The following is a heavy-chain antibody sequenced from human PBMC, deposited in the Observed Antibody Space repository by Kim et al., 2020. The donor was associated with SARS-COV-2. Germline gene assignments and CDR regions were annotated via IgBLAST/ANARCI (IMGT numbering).Heavy chain of an antibody. CDR2: IWYDGSNK. D-gene: IGHD3-22*01. Sequence: GGSLRLSCAASGFTFSSYGMHWVRQAPGKGLEWVAVIWYDGSNKYYADSVKGRFTISRDNSKNTLYLQMNSLRAEDTAVYYCARGFRVVVDAFDIWGQGTMVTVSS. CDR1: GFTFSSYG. J-gene: IGHJ3*02. V-gene: IGHV3-33*01. CDR3: ARGFRVVVDAFDI.